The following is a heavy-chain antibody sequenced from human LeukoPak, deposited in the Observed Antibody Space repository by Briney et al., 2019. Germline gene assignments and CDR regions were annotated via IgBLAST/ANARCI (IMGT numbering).Heavy chain of an antibody. CDR1: GGSINTYY. Sequence: SETLSLTCTVSGGSINTYYWYWIRQPPGKGLEWIGYIYYSGTTKYSTSLKSRVTLSLDTPKNQIFLRLTSVTAADTAVYYCASRGRSSTDPFEYWGQGTLVTVSS. CDR2: IYYSGTT. J-gene: IGHJ4*02. D-gene: IGHD2-2*01. V-gene: IGHV4-59*08. CDR3: ASRGRSSTDPFEY.